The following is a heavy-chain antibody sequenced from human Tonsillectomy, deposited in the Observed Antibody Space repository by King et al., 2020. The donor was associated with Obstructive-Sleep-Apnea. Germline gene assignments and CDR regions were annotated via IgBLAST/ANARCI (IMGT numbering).Heavy chain of an antibody. CDR3: ASERDIYGMDV. CDR2: IYYSGST. J-gene: IGHJ6*02. CDR1: GGSISSTSYY. V-gene: IGHV4-39*07. Sequence: QLQESGPGLVKPSETLSLTCTVSGGSISSTSYYWGWIRQPPGKGLEWIGNIYYSGSTFYNPSLKSRVTISLDMSKNQFSLKLSSVTAADTAVYYCASERDIYGMDVWGQGTTVTVSS.